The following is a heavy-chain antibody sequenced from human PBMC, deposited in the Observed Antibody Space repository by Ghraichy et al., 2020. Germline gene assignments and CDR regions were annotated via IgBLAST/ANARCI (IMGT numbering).Heavy chain of an antibody. CDR2: IYSGGST. CDR1: GFTVSSNY. Sequence: GESLNISCAASGFTVSSNYMSWVRQAPGKGLEWVSVIYSGGSTYYADSVKGRFTISRDNSKNTLYLQMNSLRAEDTAVYYCARDEGSSGYYFDYWGQGTLVTVSS. J-gene: IGHJ4*02. V-gene: IGHV3-53*01. CDR3: ARDEGSSGYYFDY. D-gene: IGHD6-19*01.